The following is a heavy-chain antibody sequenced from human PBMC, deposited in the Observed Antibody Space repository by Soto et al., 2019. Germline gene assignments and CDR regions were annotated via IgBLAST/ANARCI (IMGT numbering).Heavy chain of an antibody. J-gene: IGHJ4*02. D-gene: IGHD3-22*01. CDR3: ATDLPRYYDSSGYYPFDY. V-gene: IGHV1-24*01. CDR2: FDPEDGET. CDR1: GYTLTELS. Sequence: GASVKVSCKVSGYTLTELSMHWVRQAPGKGLEWMGGFDPEDGETIYAQKFQGRVTMTEDTSTDTAYMELSSLRSEDTAVYYCATDLPRYYDSSGYYPFDYWGQGTLVTVSS.